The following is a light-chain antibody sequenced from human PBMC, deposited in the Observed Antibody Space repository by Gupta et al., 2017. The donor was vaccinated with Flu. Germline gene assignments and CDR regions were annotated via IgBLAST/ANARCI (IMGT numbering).Light chain of an antibody. J-gene: IGLJ3*02. CDR1: SGSVSTSHY. CDR3: VLCMGSGLWV. CDR2: STC. V-gene: IGLV8-61*01. Sequence: QTVVTQAPSFSVAPGGTVTLTCGLNSGSVSTSHYPSCYQRTPGQAPRKLINSTCTRSSGVPDRFSGSNLGTKAALTITGDKAADESSFYCVLCMGSGLWVFGRATKLTVL.